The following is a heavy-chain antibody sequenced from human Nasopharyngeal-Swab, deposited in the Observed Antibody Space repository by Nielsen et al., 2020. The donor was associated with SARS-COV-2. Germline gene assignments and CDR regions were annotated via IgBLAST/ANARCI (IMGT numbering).Heavy chain of an antibody. V-gene: IGHV5-10-1*01. CDR3: ARHWSDPGNWFDP. Sequence: GGSLRLSCKGSGYSFTSYWISWVRQMPGKGLEWMGRIDPSDSYTNYSPSFQGHVTISADKSISTAYLQWSSLKASDTAMYFFARHWSDPGNWFDPWGQGTPVTVSS. CDR1: GYSFTSYW. J-gene: IGHJ5*02. CDR2: IDPSDSYT.